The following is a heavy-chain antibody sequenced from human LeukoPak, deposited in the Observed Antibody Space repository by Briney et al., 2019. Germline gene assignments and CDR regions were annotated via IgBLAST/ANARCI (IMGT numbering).Heavy chain of an antibody. CDR1: GDSISSYY. D-gene: IGHD5-18*01. CDR2: IYYSGST. CDR3: SGKGYSYGYLDY. J-gene: IGHJ4*02. Sequence: PSETLSLTCTVSGDSISSYYWSWIRQPPGKGLEWIGYIYYSGSTNYNPSLKSRVTISVDTSKNQFSLKLSSVTAADTAVYYCSGKGYSYGYLDYWGQGTLVTVSS. V-gene: IGHV4-59*01.